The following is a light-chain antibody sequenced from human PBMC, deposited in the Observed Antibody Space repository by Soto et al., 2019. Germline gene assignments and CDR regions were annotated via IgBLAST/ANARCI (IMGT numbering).Light chain of an antibody. CDR1: SSDVGGYNY. J-gene: IGLJ1*01. V-gene: IGLV2-14*01. Sequence: QSALTQPASVSGSPGQSITISCTGTSSDVGGYNYVYWYQQHPGKAPKLMIYEVSNRPSGVSKRFSGSKSGNPASLTISGLQAVDYAYSYCSSYTRNSPSVFGTGTTLTVL. CDR2: EVS. CDR3: SSYTRNSPSV.